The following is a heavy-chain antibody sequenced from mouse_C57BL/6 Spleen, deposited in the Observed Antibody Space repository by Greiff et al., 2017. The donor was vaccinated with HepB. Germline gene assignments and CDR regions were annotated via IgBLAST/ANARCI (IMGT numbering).Heavy chain of an antibody. CDR2: ISDGGSYT. V-gene: IGHV5-4*01. Sequence: EVKLVESGGGLVKPGGSLKLSCAASGFTFSSYAMSWVRQTPEKRLEWVATISDGGSYTYYPDNVKGRFTISRDNAKKNLYLQMSHLKSEDTAMYYCAREGAYWGQGTLVTVSA. CDR1: GFTFSSYA. J-gene: IGHJ3*01. CDR3: AREGAY.